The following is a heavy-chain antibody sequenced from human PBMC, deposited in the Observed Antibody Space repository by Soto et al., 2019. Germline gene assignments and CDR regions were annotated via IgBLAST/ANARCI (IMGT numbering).Heavy chain of an antibody. CDR2: IYYSGST. CDR1: GGSISSSSYY. Sequence: SETLSLTCTVSGGSISSSSYYWGWIRQPPGKGLERIGSIYYSGSTYYNPSLKSRVTISVDTSKNQFSLKLSSVTAADTAVYYCASRTYYYGSGQDYWGQGTLVTVSS. CDR3: ASRTYYYGSGQDY. D-gene: IGHD3-10*01. J-gene: IGHJ4*02. V-gene: IGHV4-39*01.